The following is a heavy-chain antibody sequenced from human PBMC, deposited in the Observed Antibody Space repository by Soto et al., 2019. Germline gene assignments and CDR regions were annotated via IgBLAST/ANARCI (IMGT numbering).Heavy chain of an antibody. CDR2: IHYTGSI. Sequence: QVPLQQLGPGLVEPSQTLSLTCAVSGGSISSEYFHWTWIRQSPGKGLEWIGYIHYTGSIMYNPSSKSRLTMAVDTTKNQFSLQLTSVTAADTAVYFCAREDDGGDRDYYGLDVWGQGTTVTVSS. CDR3: AREDDGGDRDYYGLDV. J-gene: IGHJ6*02. V-gene: IGHV4-30-4*08. CDR1: GGSISSEYFH. D-gene: IGHD2-21*02.